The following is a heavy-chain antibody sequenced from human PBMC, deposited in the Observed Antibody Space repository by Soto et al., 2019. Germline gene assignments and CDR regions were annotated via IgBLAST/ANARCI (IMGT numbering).Heavy chain of an antibody. CDR1: GFTCSSYW. CDR2: IKQDGSEK. V-gene: IGHV3-7*01. J-gene: IGHJ6*02. D-gene: IGHD3-3*01. Sequence: GALRLSGAASGFTCSSYWMSWVRQAPGKGLEWVANIKQDGSEKYYVDSVKGRFTISRDNAKNSLYLQMNSLRAEDTAVYYCARDSMYYDFWSGEFYGMDVWGQGTTVTVSS. CDR3: ARDSMYYDFWSGEFYGMDV.